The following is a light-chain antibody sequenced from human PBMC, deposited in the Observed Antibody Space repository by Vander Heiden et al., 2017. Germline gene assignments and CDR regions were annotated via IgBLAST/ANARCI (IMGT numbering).Light chain of an antibody. CDR1: KSVSTY. Sequence: DIQMTQSPSSLSGSVGDRVTITCRASKSVSTYLNWYQQKPGKAPKLLIYAASTLQSGVPPRFSGSGSGTDFTLTISSLQPEDFATYYCQQSDTTLITFGQGTRLEI. CDR3: QQSDTTLIT. J-gene: IGKJ5*01. V-gene: IGKV1-39*01. CDR2: AAS.